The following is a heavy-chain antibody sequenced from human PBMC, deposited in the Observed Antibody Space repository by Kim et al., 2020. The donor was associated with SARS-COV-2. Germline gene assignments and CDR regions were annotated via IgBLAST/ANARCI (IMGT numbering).Heavy chain of an antibody. CDR1: GFTFDDYA. V-gene: IGHV3-9*01. CDR3: AKGGRGGGKHHFDY. CDR2: ISWNSGSI. J-gene: IGHJ4*02. Sequence: GGSLRLSCAASGFTFDDYAMHWVRQAPGKGLEWVSGISWNSGSIGYADSVKGRFTISRDNAKNSLYLQMNSLRAEDTALYYCAKGGRGGGKHHFDYWGQG. D-gene: IGHD3-16*01.